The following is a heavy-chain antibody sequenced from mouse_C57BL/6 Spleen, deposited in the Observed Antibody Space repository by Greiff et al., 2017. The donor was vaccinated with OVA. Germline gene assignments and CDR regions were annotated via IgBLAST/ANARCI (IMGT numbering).Heavy chain of an antibody. V-gene: IGHV1-64*01. D-gene: IGHD1-3*01. J-gene: IGHJ3*01. CDR2: IHPNSGST. Sequence: QVQLQQPGAELVKPGASVKLSCKASGYTFTSYWMHWVKQRPGQGLEWIGMIHPNSGSTNYNEKFKSKATLTVDKSSCTAYMQLSSLTSEDSAVYYFAIEITGFAYWGQGTLVTVSA. CDR1: GYTFTSYW. CDR3: AIEITGFAY.